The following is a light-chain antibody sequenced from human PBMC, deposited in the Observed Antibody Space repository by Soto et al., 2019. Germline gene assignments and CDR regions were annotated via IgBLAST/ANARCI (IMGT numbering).Light chain of an antibody. CDR2: ATS. Sequence: EIALTQSPGTLSLSPGERATLSCRASQSISSNSLAWYQHKPGQAPRLLIYATSSRATGIPDRFSGSGSGTDFTLTISRLEPEDFAVYYCQRNSFGQGTRLEIK. CDR3: QRNS. CDR1: QSISSNS. J-gene: IGKJ2*01. V-gene: IGKV3-20*01.